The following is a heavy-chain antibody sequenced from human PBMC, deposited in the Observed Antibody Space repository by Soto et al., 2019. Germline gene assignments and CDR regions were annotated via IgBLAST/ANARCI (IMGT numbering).Heavy chain of an antibody. CDR3: ARQASY. CDR1: GVSISDTSYY. Sequence: QLQLQESGPGLVKPSETLSLTCNVSGVSISDTSYYWGWISQPPGKGLEWIGTVYFNGKTFYNPSLKSRLTISVDRSKNQISLRLTSVTAADTAVYYCARQASYWGQGTLVAVSS. J-gene: IGHJ4*02. CDR2: VYFNGKT. V-gene: IGHV4-39*01.